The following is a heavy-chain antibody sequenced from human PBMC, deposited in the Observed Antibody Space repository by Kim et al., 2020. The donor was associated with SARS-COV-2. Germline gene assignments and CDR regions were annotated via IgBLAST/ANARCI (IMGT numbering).Heavy chain of an antibody. CDR3: ARVEITFGGVIGQYYFDY. J-gene: IGHJ4*02. Sequence: SVKVSCKASGGTFSSYAISWVRQAPGQGLEWMGGIIPIFGTANYAQKFQGRVTITADESTSTAYMELSSLRSEDTAVYYCARVEITFGGVIGQYYFDYWGQGTLVTVSS. CDR2: IIPIFGTA. CDR1: GGTFSSYA. V-gene: IGHV1-69*13. D-gene: IGHD3-16*01.